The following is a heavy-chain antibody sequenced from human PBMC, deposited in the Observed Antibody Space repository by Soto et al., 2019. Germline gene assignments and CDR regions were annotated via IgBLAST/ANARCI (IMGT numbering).Heavy chain of an antibody. CDR3: GCYNVLTGYHGYSMDV. CDR1: GFSLITGGVG. J-gene: IGHJ6*02. D-gene: IGHD3-9*01. Sequence: QITLKASGPTLVKPTQTLTLTCTFSGFSLITGGVGVGLIRQPPGKAPAWLALIYWNDDKRYSPSLDSRLTINTDTPKNHVVLTMSNKDPVDTATYYCGCYNVLTGYHGYSMDVWGQGTTVNVSS. V-gene: IGHV2-5*01. CDR2: IYWNDDK.